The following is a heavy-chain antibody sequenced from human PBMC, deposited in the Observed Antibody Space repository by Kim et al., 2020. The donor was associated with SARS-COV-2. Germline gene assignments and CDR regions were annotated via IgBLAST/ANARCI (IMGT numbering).Heavy chain of an antibody. Sequence: ATYADSVRGRFTITRDNAKNTVFLQMNSLRADDTALYYCTRDVGSVGDYWGQGTQVTVSS. V-gene: IGHV3-74*03. CDR2: A. D-gene: IGHD3-10*01. J-gene: IGHJ4*02. CDR3: TRDVGSVGDY.